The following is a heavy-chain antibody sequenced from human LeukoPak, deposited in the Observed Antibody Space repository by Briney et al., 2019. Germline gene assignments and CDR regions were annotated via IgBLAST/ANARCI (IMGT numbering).Heavy chain of an antibody. CDR1: GGSISSGGYS. CDR3: ARVSAVRGPFDY. J-gene: IGHJ4*02. Sequence: PSETLSLTCAVSGGSISSGGYSWSWIRQPPGKGLEWIGYIYHSGSTYYNPSLKSRVTISVDRSKNQFSLKLSSVTAADTAVYYCARVSAVRGPFDYWGQGTLVTVSS. CDR2: IYHSGST. V-gene: IGHV4-30-2*01. D-gene: IGHD3-10*01.